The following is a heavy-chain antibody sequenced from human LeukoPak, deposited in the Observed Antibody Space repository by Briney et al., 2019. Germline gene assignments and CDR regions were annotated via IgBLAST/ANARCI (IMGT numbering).Heavy chain of an antibody. CDR2: ISYDGSNK. Sequence: PGRSLRLPCAASGFTFSSYGMHWVRQAPGKGLEWVAVISYDGSNKYCADSVKGRFTISRDNSKNTLYLQMNSLRPEDTAVYYCAKDRSSGWYSFQHWGQGTLVSVSS. D-gene: IGHD6-19*01. CDR3: AKDRSSGWYSFQH. J-gene: IGHJ1*01. CDR1: GFTFSSYG. V-gene: IGHV3-30*18.